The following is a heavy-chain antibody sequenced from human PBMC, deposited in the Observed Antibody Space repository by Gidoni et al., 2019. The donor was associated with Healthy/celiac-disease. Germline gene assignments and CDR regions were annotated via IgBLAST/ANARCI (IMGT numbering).Heavy chain of an antibody. J-gene: IGHJ4*02. V-gene: IGHV1-46*01. CDR2: INPSGGST. CDR3: ARDKHCSGGSCFHFDY. CDR1: GYTFTSYY. Sequence: QVQLVQSGAEVKKPGASVKVSCKASGYTFTSYYMHWVRQAPGQGLEWMGIINPSGGSTSYAQKFQGRVTMTRDTSTSTVYMELSSLRSEDTAVYYCARDKHCSGGSCFHFDYWGQGTLVTVSS. D-gene: IGHD2-15*01.